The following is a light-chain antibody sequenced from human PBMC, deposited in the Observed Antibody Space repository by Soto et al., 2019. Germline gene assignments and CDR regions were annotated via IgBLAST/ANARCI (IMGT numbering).Light chain of an antibody. CDR1: QSVSSN. CDR2: AAS. V-gene: IGKV3-15*01. J-gene: IGKJ1*01. CDR3: QQYNNWPRT. Sequence: VVTQSPATLSVTPGQTATLSRRASQSVSSNLAWYQQKPGQAPRLLIYAASTRAAGIPARVSGSGSGTEFTLTISSLQSEDLAVYYCQQYNNWPRTFGQGTKVDI.